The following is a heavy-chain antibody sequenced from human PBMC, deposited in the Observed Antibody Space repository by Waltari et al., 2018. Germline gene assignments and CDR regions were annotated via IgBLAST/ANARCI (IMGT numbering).Heavy chain of an antibody. CDR1: GFTFSNAW. J-gene: IGHJ4*02. CDR3: TTGRSKCGDYVDY. Sequence: EVQLVESGGGLVKPGGSLRLSCAASGFTFSNAWMRWVRQAQGKGLEWVGRIKSNTDGGKKDYAVPGKRRFTISRDDAKNTLYLQMSSRKTEDTAVYYCTTGRSKCGDYVDYWGQGTLVTVSS. D-gene: IGHD2-21*01. CDR2: IKSNTDGGKK. V-gene: IGHV3-15*01.